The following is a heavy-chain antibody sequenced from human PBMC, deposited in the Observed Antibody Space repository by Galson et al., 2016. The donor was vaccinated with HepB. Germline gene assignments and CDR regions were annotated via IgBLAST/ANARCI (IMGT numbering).Heavy chain of an antibody. V-gene: IGHV2-5*01. J-gene: IGHJ4*02. CDR1: GFSLSTRRVG. CDR2: IYWNDAK. CDR3: AHRIPYSGYEVFAY. Sequence: PALVKPTQTLTLTCSFSGFSLSTRRVGVGWIRQPPGKALEWLALIYWNDAKLYSPSLKNRLTITKDTSKNQVVLTVTSVDPVDTGTYYCAHRIPYSGYEVFAYWGQGTLVTVSS. D-gene: IGHD5-12*01.